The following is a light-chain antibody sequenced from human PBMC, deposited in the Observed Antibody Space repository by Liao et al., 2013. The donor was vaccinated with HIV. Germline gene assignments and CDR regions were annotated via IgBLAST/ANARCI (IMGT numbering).Light chain of an antibody. CDR1: SIGSDT. CDR2: YDR. Sequence: SFVLTQPPSVSVAPGQTATITCGGDSIGSDTVHWYRQKPGQAPVLVIYYDRQRPSGIPERFSGSNSGNTATLTISRVEAGDEADYYCQVWDRGSAHPTVFGPGTKVTVL. J-gene: IGLJ1*01. V-gene: IGLV3-21*04. CDR3: QVWDRGSAHPTV.